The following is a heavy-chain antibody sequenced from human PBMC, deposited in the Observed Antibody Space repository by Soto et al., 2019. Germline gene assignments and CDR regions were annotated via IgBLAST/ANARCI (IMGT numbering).Heavy chain of an antibody. Sequence: PGESLKISCKGYGYSFTSCLIGWVRQMPGKGLEWMGIIYPGDSDTRYSPSFQGQVTISADKSISTAYLQWSSLKASDTAMYYCARRVIDYVYAFDIWGQGTMVTVSS. D-gene: IGHD2-21*01. CDR2: IYPGDSDT. V-gene: IGHV5-51*01. CDR1: GYSFTSCL. J-gene: IGHJ3*02. CDR3: ARRVIDYVYAFDI.